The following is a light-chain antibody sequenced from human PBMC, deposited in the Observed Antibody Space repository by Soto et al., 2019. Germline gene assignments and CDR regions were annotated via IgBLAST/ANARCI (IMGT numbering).Light chain of an antibody. J-gene: IGLJ1*01. Sequence: QAVVTQEPSLTVSPGGTVTLTCGSSTGAVTNGHYPYWFQQKPGQAPRTLIYDTTNRHSWTPARFSGSLLGGKAALTLSGAQPEDEAEYYCLLSYNGPHVFGPGTKATVL. CDR2: DTT. CDR1: TGAVTNGHY. V-gene: IGLV7-46*01. CDR3: LLSYNGPHV.